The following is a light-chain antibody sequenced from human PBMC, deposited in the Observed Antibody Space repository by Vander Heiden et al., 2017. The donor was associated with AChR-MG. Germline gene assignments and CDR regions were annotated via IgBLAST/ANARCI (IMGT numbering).Light chain of an antibody. CDR3: QQLNSYPYT. V-gene: IGKV1-9*01. J-gene: IGKJ2*01. CDR1: QGISSY. Sequence: IQLTQSPSSLSASVGDRVTITCRASQGISSYLAWYQQKPGKAPKLLIHAASTLQSGFPSRCNGSGSGTDFTLTISSLQPEDFATFYCQQLNSYPYTFGQGSKLEIK. CDR2: AAS.